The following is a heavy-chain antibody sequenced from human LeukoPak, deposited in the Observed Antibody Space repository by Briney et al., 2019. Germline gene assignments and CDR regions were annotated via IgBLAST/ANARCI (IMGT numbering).Heavy chain of an antibody. D-gene: IGHD1-26*01. CDR2: IYSSVST. CDR1: GGSISSNAYY. Sequence: SETLSLTCTVSGGSISSNAYYWAWIRQPPGKGLEWIGSIYSSVSTYYNPSLKSRVTISVDTSKNQFSLRLGSVTAADTALYYCAYSGSYGHLGYWGQGIPVTVSS. CDR3: AYSGSYGHLGY. V-gene: IGHV4-39*01. J-gene: IGHJ4*02.